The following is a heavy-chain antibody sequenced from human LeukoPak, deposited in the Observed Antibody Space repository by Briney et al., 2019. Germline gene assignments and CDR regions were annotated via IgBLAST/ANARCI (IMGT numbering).Heavy chain of an antibody. CDR2: VNPQGSGT. V-gene: IGHV3-74*01. Sequence: GGSLRLSCAASGFTFSSYVMHWVRQAPGRGLVWVSRVNPQGSGTSYTDSVKGRFTISRDNAKDALHLRMDNLRVEDTAVYYCARARWSSTGWFLGYWGQGTLVTVSS. CDR3: ARARWSSTGWFLGY. CDR1: GFTFSSYV. D-gene: IGHD6-19*01. J-gene: IGHJ4*02.